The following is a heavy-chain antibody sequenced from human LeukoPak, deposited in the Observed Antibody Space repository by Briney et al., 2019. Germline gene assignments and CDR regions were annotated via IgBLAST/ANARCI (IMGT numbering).Heavy chain of an antibody. V-gene: IGHV1-8*01. CDR2: MNPNSGNT. Sequence: ASVKVSCKASGYTFTSYDINWVRQATGQGLEWMGWMNPNSGNTGYAQKFQGRVTMTRNTSISTAYMELSSLRSEDTAVYYCARRRLAARRHYFDYWGQGTLVTVSS. CDR3: ARRRLAARRHYFDY. D-gene: IGHD6-19*01. J-gene: IGHJ4*02. CDR1: GYTFTSYD.